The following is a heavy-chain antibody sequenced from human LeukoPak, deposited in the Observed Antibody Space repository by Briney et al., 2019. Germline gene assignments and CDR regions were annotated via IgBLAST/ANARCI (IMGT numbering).Heavy chain of an antibody. J-gene: IGHJ4*02. CDR1: GFTFSNAW. Sequence: GGSLRLSCAASGFTFSNAWMSWVRQAPGKGLEWVAVIWYDGSKNLHADSLKGRFTISRDNSRNTMYLQMNSLRAEDTALYYCARDRYGSSSPLDYWGQGTLVTVSS. CDR2: IWYDGSKN. V-gene: IGHV3-33*08. D-gene: IGHD6-6*01. CDR3: ARDRYGSSSPLDY.